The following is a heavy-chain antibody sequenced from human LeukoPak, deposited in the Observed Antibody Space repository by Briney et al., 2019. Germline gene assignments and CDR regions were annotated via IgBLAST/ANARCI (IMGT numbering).Heavy chain of an antibody. Sequence: GGSLRLSCAASGFTFSDYYMSWIRQAPGKGLEWVSYISSSNSYTNYADSVKGRFYADSVKGRFTISRDNAKNSLYLQMNSLRAEDTAVYYCARGAVAGQMGEFDYWGQGTLVTVSS. CDR2: ISSSNSYT. CDR1: GFTFSDYY. J-gene: IGHJ4*02. V-gene: IGHV3-11*06. CDR3: ARGAVAGQMGEFDY. D-gene: IGHD6-19*01.